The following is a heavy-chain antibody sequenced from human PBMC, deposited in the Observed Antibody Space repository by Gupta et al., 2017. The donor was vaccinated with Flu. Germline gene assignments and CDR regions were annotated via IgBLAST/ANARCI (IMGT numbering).Heavy chain of an antibody. Sequence: FVRQAPGQGLEWMGIIIPSGGSTNYAQKFQGRVTMTRDTSTSTVYMELSSLRSEDTAVYYCAREMSGGTFDYWGQGTLVTVSS. V-gene: IGHV1-46*01. J-gene: IGHJ4*02. D-gene: IGHD3-10*01. CDR3: AREMSGGTFDY. CDR2: IIPSGGST.